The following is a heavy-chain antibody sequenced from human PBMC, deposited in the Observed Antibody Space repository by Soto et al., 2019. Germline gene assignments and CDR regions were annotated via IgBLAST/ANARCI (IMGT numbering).Heavy chain of an antibody. D-gene: IGHD4-17*01. CDR3: ARAHYGDYGYGMDV. V-gene: IGHV4-30-2*01. CDR2: IYESGST. J-gene: IGHJ6*02. CDR1: GGSIRSGGYS. Sequence: THSLTCTVSGGSIRSGGYSWSWIRQPPGKGLEWIGYIYESGSTYYNPSLKSRVTISVDRSKNQFSLKLSSVTAADTAVYYCARAHYGDYGYGMDVWGQGTTVTVSS.